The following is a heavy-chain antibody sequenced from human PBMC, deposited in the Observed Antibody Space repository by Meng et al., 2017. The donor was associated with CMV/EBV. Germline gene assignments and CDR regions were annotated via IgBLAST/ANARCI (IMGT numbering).Heavy chain of an antibody. CDR1: FSSYG. D-gene: IGHD1-26*01. Sequence: FSSYGMHWVRQAPGKGLEWVTVIWNDGSTKYYADSVKGRFTISRDNSKNMLYLQMNSLRAEDTAVYYCAKARGSGKYYNYFDYWGQGALVTVSS. V-gene: IGHV3-33*06. J-gene: IGHJ4*02. CDR2: IWNDGSTK. CDR3: AKARGSGKYYNYFDY.